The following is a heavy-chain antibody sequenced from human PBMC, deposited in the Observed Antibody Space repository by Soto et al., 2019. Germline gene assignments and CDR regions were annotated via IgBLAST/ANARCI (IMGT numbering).Heavy chain of an antibody. J-gene: IGHJ3*02. CDR3: ASYVGTGGYGAFDI. V-gene: IGHV4-4*02. D-gene: IGHD3-16*01. Sequence: SDTLCLTFALSGGAFRDKRWGTWFRQTPGKGLEWIGETFRKGDTNYNAFLKSRVSISIDKSTNQVSLILTSVTAADTAVYYCASYVGTGGYGAFDIWGQGTVVT. CDR1: GGAFRDKRW. CDR2: TFRKGDT.